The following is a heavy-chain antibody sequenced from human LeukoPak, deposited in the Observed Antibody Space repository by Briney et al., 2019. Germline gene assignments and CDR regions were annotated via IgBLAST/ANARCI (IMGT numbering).Heavy chain of an antibody. Sequence: GASVKVSCKASGYTFTSYGISWVRQAPGQGLEWMGWISAYNGNTNYAQKLQGRVTMTTDTSTSTAYMELRSLRSDDTAVYYCARVRSIMITFGGVIVFNWFDPWGQGTLVTVSP. CDR3: ARVRSIMITFGGVIVFNWFDP. CDR1: GYTFTSYG. V-gene: IGHV1-18*01. CDR2: ISAYNGNT. J-gene: IGHJ5*02. D-gene: IGHD3-16*02.